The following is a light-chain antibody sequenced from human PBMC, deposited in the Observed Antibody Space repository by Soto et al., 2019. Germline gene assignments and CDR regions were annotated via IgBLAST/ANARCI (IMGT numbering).Light chain of an antibody. V-gene: IGKV3-15*01. CDR1: QSVSRN. J-gene: IGKJ1*01. CDR2: GAS. Sequence: IVMTHSPSTLSVSPCGKATLSSRASQSVSRNLAWYQQKPGQAPRLLIYGASTRATGIPARFSGSGSGTEFTLTISSLQSEDFAVYYCQQYNKWPPWTFGQGTKVDVK. CDR3: QQYNKWPPWT.